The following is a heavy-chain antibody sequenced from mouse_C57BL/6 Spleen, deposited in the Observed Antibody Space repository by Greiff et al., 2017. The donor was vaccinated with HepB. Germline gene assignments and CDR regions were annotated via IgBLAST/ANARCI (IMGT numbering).Heavy chain of an antibody. Sequence: VQLQQSGAELVMPGASVKLSCKASGYTFTSYWMHWVKQRPGQGLEWIGEIDPSDSYTNYNQKFKGKSTLTVDKSSSTAYMQLSSLTSEDSAVYYWARREGAMDYWGQGASVTDAS. J-gene: IGHJ4*01. CDR3: ARREGAMDY. CDR1: GYTFTSYW. CDR2: IDPSDSYT. V-gene: IGHV1-69*01.